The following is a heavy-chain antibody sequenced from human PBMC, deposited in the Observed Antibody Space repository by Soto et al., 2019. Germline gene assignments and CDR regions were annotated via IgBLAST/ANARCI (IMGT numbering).Heavy chain of an antibody. CDR3: VHKGGGDRILDY. J-gene: IGHJ4*02. V-gene: IGHV2-5*02. CDR2: IYWDDYK. CDR1: GFSLSTSGVG. D-gene: IGHD3-16*01. Sequence: SGPTLVNPTQTLTLTCTFSGFSLSTSGVGVGWIRLPPGEALEWLALIYWDDYKHFSPSLESRLTITKDTSKNQVVLTMTNMDPVDTAKYYCVHKGGGDRILDYWGQGTLVTVSS.